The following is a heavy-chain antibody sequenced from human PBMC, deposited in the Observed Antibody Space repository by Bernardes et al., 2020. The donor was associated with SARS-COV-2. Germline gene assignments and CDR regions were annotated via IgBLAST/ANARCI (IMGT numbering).Heavy chain of an antibody. CDR3: ARHMEGNYKWDLYFDY. Sequence: GESLKISCKASGYSFSDYWIGWVRQMPGKGLEWMGITYPRDSDTRYSPSFQGLVTISADKSTNTAYLQWLSLRAADTAMYYCARHMEGNYKWDLYFDYWGQGTLLTVSS. CDR2: TYPRDSDT. V-gene: IGHV5-51*01. CDR1: GYSFSDYW. J-gene: IGHJ4*02. D-gene: IGHD1-1*01.